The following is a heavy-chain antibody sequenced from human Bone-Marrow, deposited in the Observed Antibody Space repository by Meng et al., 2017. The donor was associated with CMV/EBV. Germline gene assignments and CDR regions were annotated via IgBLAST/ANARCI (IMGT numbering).Heavy chain of an antibody. Sequence: SLKISCAASGFTFDDYAMHWVRQAPGKGLEWVSGISWNSGSIGYADSVKGRFTISRDNAKNSLYLQMNSLRAEDTAVYYCARDRGRSYCSSTSCRITPSYGMDVWGQGTTVTVSS. J-gene: IGHJ6*02. CDR2: ISWNSGSI. CDR1: GFTFDDYA. V-gene: IGHV3-9*01. D-gene: IGHD2-2*01. CDR3: ARDRGRSYCSSTSCRITPSYGMDV.